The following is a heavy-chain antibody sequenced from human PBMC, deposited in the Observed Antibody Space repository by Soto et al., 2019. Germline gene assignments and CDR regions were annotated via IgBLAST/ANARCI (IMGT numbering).Heavy chain of an antibody. Sequence: QVQLVESGGGVLQPGRSLRLSCAASGFTFSSYGMHWVRQAPGKGLEWVAVISYDGSNKYYADSVKGRFTISRDNYKNTLYLQMNSLRAEDTAVYYCAKSEHVVVVAATPDVWGQGTTVTVSS. V-gene: IGHV3-30*18. CDR1: GFTFSSYG. CDR2: ISYDGSNK. J-gene: IGHJ6*02. D-gene: IGHD2-15*01. CDR3: AKSEHVVVVAATPDV.